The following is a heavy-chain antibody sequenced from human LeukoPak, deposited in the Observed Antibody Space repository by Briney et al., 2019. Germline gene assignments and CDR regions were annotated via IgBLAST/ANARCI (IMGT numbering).Heavy chain of an antibody. CDR3: ARRDGYNMGAFDI. CDR2: MYPGDSDT. D-gene: IGHD5-24*01. J-gene: IGHJ3*02. CDR1: GYSFSTYW. Sequence: GESLKISCRASGYSFSTYWVGWVRQMPGKGLEWMGIMYPGDSDTRYSPSFQGQVTISADKSVSTAYLQWSSLKASDTAMYYCARRDGYNMGAFDIWGQGTMVTVSS. V-gene: IGHV5-51*01.